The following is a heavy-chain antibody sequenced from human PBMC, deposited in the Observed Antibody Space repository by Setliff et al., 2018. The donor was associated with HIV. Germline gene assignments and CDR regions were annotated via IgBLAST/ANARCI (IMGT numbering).Heavy chain of an antibody. J-gene: IGHJ4*02. CDR2: IYPSGRT. V-gene: IGHV4-30-2*06. D-gene: IGHD3-10*01. CDR1: GGSMSSGDYS. CDR3: VREGAGSGSYYLDF. Sequence: TLSLTCAVSGGSMSSGDYSWNWIRQSPGKGLEWIGYIYPSGRTYYNPSLKNRVTMSIDRSKKQFSLNLSSVTAADTALYFCVREGAGSGSYYLDFWGQGILVTV.